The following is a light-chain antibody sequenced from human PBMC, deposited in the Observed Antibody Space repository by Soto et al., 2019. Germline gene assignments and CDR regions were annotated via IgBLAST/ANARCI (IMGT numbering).Light chain of an antibody. CDR2: AAS. CDR3: QQNYSPPPIT. J-gene: IGKJ5*01. Sequence: IHMTQSPSSLSASVGDRVTITCRASHSISRFLKLYQRQPGKAPKLLIYAASSLESGVPSRFSGSGSGTDFTLTISSLQPEDFATYYCQQNYSPPPITFGQGTRLEI. CDR1: HSISRF. V-gene: IGKV1-39*01.